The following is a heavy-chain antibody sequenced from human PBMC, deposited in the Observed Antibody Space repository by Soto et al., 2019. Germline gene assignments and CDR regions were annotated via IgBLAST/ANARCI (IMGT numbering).Heavy chain of an antibody. J-gene: IGHJ4*02. D-gene: IGHD6-13*01. CDR3: ARDSDSSSWFMAHVDY. Sequence: GGSLRLSCAASGFTFSTYAMSWVRQAPGKGLEWVSAISGGGGNTYYADSVKGRFTISRDNAKNTLYLQMNSLRAEDTAVYYCARDSDSSSWFMAHVDYWGQGTLVTVSS. V-gene: IGHV3-23*01. CDR2: ISGGGGNT. CDR1: GFTFSTYA.